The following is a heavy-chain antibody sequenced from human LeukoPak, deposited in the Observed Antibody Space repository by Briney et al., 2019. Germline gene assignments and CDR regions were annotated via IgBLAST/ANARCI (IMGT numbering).Heavy chain of an antibody. CDR3: ARDLGQYYDTSDNWFDP. Sequence: GGSLRLSCAASGFTFDDYAMHWVRQAPGKGLEWVSGISWNSGSIGYADSVKGRFTISRDNAKDTLNLQMNSLRAEDTAVYYCARDLGQYYDTSDNWFDPWGQGTLVTVSS. CDR2: ISWNSGSI. CDR1: GFTFDDYA. J-gene: IGHJ5*02. V-gene: IGHV3-9*01. D-gene: IGHD3-22*01.